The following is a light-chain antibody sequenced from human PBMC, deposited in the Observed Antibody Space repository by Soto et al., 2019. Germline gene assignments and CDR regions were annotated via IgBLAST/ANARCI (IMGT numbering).Light chain of an antibody. CDR1: RSNIGNNA. Sequence: QSVLTQTPSASGTPGQTVTISCSGGRSNIGNNAVSWYQQFPGTAPKLLIYNNNQRPSGVPDRFSGSKSGTSASLAISGLQSEDEADYYCATWDDSLNARGVFGGGTKLTVL. J-gene: IGLJ3*02. V-gene: IGLV1-44*01. CDR3: ATWDDSLNARGV. CDR2: NNN.